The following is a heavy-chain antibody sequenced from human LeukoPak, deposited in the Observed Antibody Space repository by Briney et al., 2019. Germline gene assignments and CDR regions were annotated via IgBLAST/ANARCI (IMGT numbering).Heavy chain of an antibody. CDR2: INPNSGGT. CDR3: ARNVDSGLDY. V-gene: IGHV1-2*02. J-gene: IGHJ4*02. Sequence: GASVKVSCKASGYTFTGYYMHWVRQAPGQGLEWMGWINPNSGGTNYAQKFQGRVTMTRVTSTSTVYMELSSLRSEDTAMYYCARNVDSGLDYWGQGTLVTVSS. D-gene: IGHD3-10*01. CDR1: GYTFTGYY.